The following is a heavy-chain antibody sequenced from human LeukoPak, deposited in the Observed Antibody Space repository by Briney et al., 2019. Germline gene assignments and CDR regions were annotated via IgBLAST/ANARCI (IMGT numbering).Heavy chain of an antibody. CDR3: VALRITMIAF. CDR2: INSDGSST. V-gene: IGHV3-74*01. CDR1: GFTFSSYW. J-gene: IGHJ1*01. D-gene: IGHD3-22*01. Sequence: GGSLRLSCAASGFTFSSYWMHWVRQAPGKGLVWVSRINSDGSSTSYADSVEGRFTISRDNAKNTLYLQMNSLRAEDTAVYYCVALRITMIAFWGQGTLVTVFS.